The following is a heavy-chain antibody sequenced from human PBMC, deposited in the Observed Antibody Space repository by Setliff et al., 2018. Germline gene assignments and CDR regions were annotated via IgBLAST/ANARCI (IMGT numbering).Heavy chain of an antibody. Sequence: SETLSLTCTVSGGSISSSSYYWGWIRQPPGKGLEWIGSIYYSGSTYYNPSLKSRVTISVDTSKNQFSLKLSSVTAADTAVYYCARRETYYNFWSGYYAYWGQGTRVTSPQ. CDR1: GGSISSSSYY. CDR2: IYYSGST. V-gene: IGHV4-39*07. CDR3: ARRETYYNFWSGYYAY. D-gene: IGHD3-3*01. J-gene: IGHJ4*02.